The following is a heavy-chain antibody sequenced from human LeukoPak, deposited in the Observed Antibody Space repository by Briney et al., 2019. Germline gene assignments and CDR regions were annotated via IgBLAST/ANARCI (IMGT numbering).Heavy chain of an antibody. V-gene: IGHV3-21*01. CDR1: GFIFSSYD. Sequence: GGSLRLSCAALGFIFSSYDMSCVRDAPGRGLEWVSSLTINSRYIYCADSVRGRFTLSRHNAKNSLLLERNNRGAEATVVYYCARRRMTAIRSDAFDLWGQGTMVTVSS. CDR3: ARRRMTAIRSDAFDL. J-gene: IGHJ3*01. D-gene: IGHD2-21*02. CDR2: LTINSRYI.